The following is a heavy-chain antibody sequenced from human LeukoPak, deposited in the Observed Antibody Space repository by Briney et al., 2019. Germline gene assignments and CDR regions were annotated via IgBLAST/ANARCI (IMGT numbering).Heavy chain of an antibody. J-gene: IGHJ4*02. CDR2: IYYTGNT. CDR1: GGSISSYY. CDR3: AGSPNPYYFDF. V-gene: IGHV4-59*01. Sequence: SETLSLTCTVSGGSISSYYWSLIRQSPEKGPEWIGYIYYTGNTNYNPSLKSRVTILVDASKNQFSLNLSSVTAADTAVYYCAGSPNPYYFDFWGQGSLVTVSS. D-gene: IGHD6-19*01.